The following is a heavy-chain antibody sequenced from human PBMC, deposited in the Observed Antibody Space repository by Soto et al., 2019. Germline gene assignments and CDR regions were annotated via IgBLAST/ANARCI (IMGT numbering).Heavy chain of an antibody. V-gene: IGHV1-69*13. D-gene: IGHD1-1*01. J-gene: IGHJ6*02. Sequence: SVKVSCKASGGTFSRLIISWVRQAPGQGLEWMGGIIPIAGTANYGQKFQGRVTISADEFTSTVYMELRSLRSDDTAVYYCARDPWGVTHPITTGMDVWGQGTTVTVSS. CDR3: ARDPWGVTHPITTGMDV. CDR2: IIPIAGTA. CDR1: GGTFSRLI.